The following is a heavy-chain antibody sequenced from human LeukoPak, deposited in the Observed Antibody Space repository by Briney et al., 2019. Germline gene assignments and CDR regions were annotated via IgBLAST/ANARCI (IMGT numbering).Heavy chain of an antibody. D-gene: IGHD3-22*01. Sequence: ASEALSLTCAVYGGSFSGYYWSWIRQPPGKGLEWIGEINHSGSTNYNPSLKSRVTISLDTSKNQFSLKLSSVTAADTAVYYCAREGGGFTYYEPAYWGQGTLVTVSS. CDR3: AREGGGFTYYEPAY. J-gene: IGHJ4*02. V-gene: IGHV4-34*01. CDR2: INHSGST. CDR1: GGSFSGYY.